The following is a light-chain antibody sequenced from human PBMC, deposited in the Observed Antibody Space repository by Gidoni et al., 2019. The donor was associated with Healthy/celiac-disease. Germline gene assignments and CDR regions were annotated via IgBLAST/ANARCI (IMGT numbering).Light chain of an antibody. V-gene: IGKV1-39*01. CDR1: QSISSY. CDR3: QQSYGTPKT. J-gene: IGKJ1*01. CDR2: AAS. Sequence: DIQMTQSPSSLSAAVGDRVTITCRASQSISSYLNWYQQKPGKAPKLLIYAASSLQSGVPSRFSGSGSGTDFTLTISSLQPEDFATYYCQQSYGTPKTFGQXTKVEIK.